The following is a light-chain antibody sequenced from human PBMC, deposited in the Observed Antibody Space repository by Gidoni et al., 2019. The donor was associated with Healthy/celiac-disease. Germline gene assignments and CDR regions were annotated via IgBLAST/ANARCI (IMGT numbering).Light chain of an antibody. CDR2: SNN. Sequence: SVLTKPPSASGTPGQRVTISCSGSSSNIGSNTGNWYQQLPGTAPKLLIDSNNQRPSGVPDRCSGSKAGTSASLAISGLQSEDKADYYCAAWDDSLNGRYVFGTGTKVTVL. CDR1: SSNIGSNT. V-gene: IGLV1-44*01. CDR3: AAWDDSLNGRYV. J-gene: IGLJ1*01.